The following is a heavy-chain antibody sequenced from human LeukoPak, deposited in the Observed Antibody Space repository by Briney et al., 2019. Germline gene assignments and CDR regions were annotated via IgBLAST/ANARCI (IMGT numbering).Heavy chain of an antibody. CDR3: AREVITIFGVVYGMDV. CDR1: GFTVSSNY. Sequence: GGSLRLSCAASGFTVSSNYMSWVRQAPGKGLEWVSVIYSGGSTYYADSVKGRFTISRGNSKNTLYLQMNSLRAEDTAVYYCAREVITIFGVVYGMDVWGQGTTVTVSS. V-gene: IGHV3-53*01. J-gene: IGHJ6*02. CDR2: IYSGGST. D-gene: IGHD3-3*01.